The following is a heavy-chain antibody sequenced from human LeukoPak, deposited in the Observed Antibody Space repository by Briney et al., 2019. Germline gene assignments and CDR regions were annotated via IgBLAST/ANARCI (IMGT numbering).Heavy chain of an antibody. CDR2: INHSGST. Sequence: PSETLSLTCAVYGGSFSGYYWSWIRQPPGKGLEWIGEINHSGSTNYNPSLKSRVTISVDTSKNQFSLKLSSVTAADTAVYYCASTGPVLRFLEWLLGSESEPRAHYYYMDLWGKGTTVTVSS. CDR3: ASTGPVLRFLEWLLGSESEPRAHYYYMDL. V-gene: IGHV4-34*01. CDR1: GGSFSGYY. J-gene: IGHJ6*03. D-gene: IGHD3-3*01.